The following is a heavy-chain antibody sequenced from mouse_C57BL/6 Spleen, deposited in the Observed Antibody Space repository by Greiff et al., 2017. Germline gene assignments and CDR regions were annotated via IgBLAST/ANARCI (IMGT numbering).Heavy chain of an antibody. CDR2: INPNYGTT. Sequence: QLQESGPELVKPGASVKISCKASGYSFTDYNMNWVKQSNGKSLEWIGVINPNYGTTSYNQKFKGKATLTVDQSSSTAYMQLNSLTSEDSAVYYCARSDDYGSSPAWFAYWGQGTLVTVSA. CDR1: GYSFTDYN. CDR3: ARSDDYGSSPAWFAY. J-gene: IGHJ3*01. V-gene: IGHV1-39*01. D-gene: IGHD1-1*01.